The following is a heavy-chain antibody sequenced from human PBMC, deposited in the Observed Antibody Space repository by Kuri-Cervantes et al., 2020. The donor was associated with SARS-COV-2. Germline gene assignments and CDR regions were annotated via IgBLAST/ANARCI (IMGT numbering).Heavy chain of an antibody. CDR2: ISAYNGNT. D-gene: IGHD3-22*01. J-gene: IGHJ4*02. CDR3: ARDRGKAAYYYDSRGYFY. V-gene: IGHV1-18*01. CDR1: GYTFTSYG. Sequence: ASVKVSCKASGYTFTSYGISWVRQAPGQGLEWMGWISAYNGNTNYAQKLQGRVTITTDTSTSTAYMELRSLRSDDTAVYYCARDRGKAAYYYDSRGYFYWGQGTLVTVSS.